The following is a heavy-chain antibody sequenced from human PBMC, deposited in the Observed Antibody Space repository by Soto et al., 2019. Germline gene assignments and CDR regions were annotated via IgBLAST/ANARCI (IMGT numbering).Heavy chain of an antibody. CDR2: IYWDGDK. Sequence: KESGPTLVKPTQTLTLTCPFSGFSLSSSRVGVAWIRQPPGKALEWLAVIYWDGDKRYSPSLRSRLTITKDTSKNQVVLTMTNVDPVDTATYFCAHLMITYGGVVADDAFDFWGQGTMVTISS. J-gene: IGHJ3*01. CDR1: GFSLSSSRVG. CDR3: AHLMITYGGVVADDAFDF. D-gene: IGHD3-16*02. V-gene: IGHV2-5*02.